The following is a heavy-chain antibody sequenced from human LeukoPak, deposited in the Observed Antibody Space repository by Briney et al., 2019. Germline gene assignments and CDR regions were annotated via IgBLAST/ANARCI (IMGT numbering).Heavy chain of an antibody. CDR1: GYSISSGYY. D-gene: IGHD3-3*01. CDR2: IYHSGST. CDR3: ASHYYDFWSGYPHHFDY. Sequence: NPSETLSLTCAVSGYSISSGYYWGWIRQPPGKGLEWIGSIYHSGSTYYNPSLKSRVTISVDTSKNQFSLKLSPVTAADTAVYYCASHYYDFWSGYPHHFDYWGQGTLVTVSS. J-gene: IGHJ4*02. V-gene: IGHV4-38-2*01.